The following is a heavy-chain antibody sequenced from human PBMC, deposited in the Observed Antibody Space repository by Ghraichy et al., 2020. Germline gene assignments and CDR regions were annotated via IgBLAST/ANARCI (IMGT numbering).Heavy chain of an antibody. Sequence: ESLNISCTVSGDSISSSNYYWGWIRQPPGKGLEWVGSICYSVATYYNPSVKSRVIISVDTSKNQFSLKLNSTTAADTAVYYCARHVRYHSGEDWFDPWGRGTLVTVSS. V-gene: IGHV4-39*01. CDR3: ARHVRYHSGEDWFDP. D-gene: IGHD3-10*01. J-gene: IGHJ5*02. CDR1: GDSISSSNYY. CDR2: ICYSVAT.